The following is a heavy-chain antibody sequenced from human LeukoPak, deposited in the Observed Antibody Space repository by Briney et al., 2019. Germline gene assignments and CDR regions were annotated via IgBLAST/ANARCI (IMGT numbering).Heavy chain of an antibody. Sequence: GGSLRLSCAASGFTFSSYAMSWVRQAPGKGLEWVSTISGSGGSTYYADPVKGRFTTSRDNSKNTLYLQMNSLRAEDTAVYYCAKMGGYCSGSSCCSSDYWGQGTLVTVSS. CDR1: GFTFSSYA. CDR2: ISGSGGST. V-gene: IGHV3-23*01. CDR3: AKMGGYCSGSSCCSSDY. J-gene: IGHJ4*02. D-gene: IGHD2-15*01.